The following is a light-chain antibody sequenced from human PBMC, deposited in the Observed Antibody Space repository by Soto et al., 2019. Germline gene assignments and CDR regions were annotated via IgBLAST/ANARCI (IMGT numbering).Light chain of an antibody. J-gene: IGLJ2*01. CDR3: SSYTSSSTLV. CDR2: EVS. CDR1: SRDVGDYKY. V-gene: IGLV2-14*01. Sequence: QSALTQPASVSGSPGQSITISRTGTSRDVGDYKYVSWYQQHPGKAPKLMIYEVSNRPSGVSNRFSGSKSGSTASLIISGLQAEDEADYYCSSYTSSSTLVFGGGTKLTVL.